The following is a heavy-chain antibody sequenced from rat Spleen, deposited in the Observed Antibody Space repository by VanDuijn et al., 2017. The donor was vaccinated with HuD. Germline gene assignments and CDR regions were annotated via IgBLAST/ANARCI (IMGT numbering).Heavy chain of an antibody. Sequence: EVQLVESDGGLVQPGRSLKLSCAASGFTFNDYYMAWVRQAPTKGLEWVATINYDGSSTNYRDSVKGRFTISRENAKSTLYLQMNSLRSEDTATYCARLRALDYVMDAWGQGASVTVSS. D-gene: IGHD1-11*01. V-gene: IGHV5-29*01. CDR2: INYDGSST. CDR3: ARLRALDYVMDA. CDR1: GFTFNDYY. J-gene: IGHJ4*01.